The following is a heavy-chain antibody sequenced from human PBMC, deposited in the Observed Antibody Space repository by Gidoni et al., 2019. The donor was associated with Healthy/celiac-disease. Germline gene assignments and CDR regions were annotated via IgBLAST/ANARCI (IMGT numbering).Heavy chain of an antibody. D-gene: IGHD3-10*01. V-gene: IGHV5-51*01. Sequence: EVQLVQSGAEGKKPGASLTISCKGSGYSFTSYWLGVVRQMPGKGLEWMGTIYPGDSDTRYSPSFQGQVTISAATSISTAYLQWSRLKASDTAMYYCARPGSYYSGSGTLDPFDSWGQGTLVTVSS. CDR2: IYPGDSDT. CDR1: GYSFTSYW. J-gene: IGHJ4*02. CDR3: ARPGSYYSGSGTLDPFDS.